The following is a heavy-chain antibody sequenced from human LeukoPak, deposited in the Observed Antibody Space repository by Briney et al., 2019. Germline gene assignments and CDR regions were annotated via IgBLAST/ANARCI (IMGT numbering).Heavy chain of an antibody. D-gene: IGHD3-10*01. CDR3: ARSGVDYYYYMDV. J-gene: IGHJ6*03. Sequence: GGSLRLSCAASGFTVSSNYMSWVRQAPGKGLEWVSSISSSSSYIYYADSVKGRFTISRDNAKNSLYLQMNSLRAEDTAVYYCARSGVDYYYYMDVWGKGTTVTVSS. V-gene: IGHV3-21*01. CDR1: GFTVSSNY. CDR2: ISSSSSYI.